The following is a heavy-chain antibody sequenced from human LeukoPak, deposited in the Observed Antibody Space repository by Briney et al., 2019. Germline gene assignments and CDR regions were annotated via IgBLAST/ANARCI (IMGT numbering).Heavy chain of an antibody. Sequence: PGGSLRLSCAASGFTFGIYAMTWVRQTPGKGLEWVSGISGRGSSTYYADSVKGRLTISRDNSKNTLYLQMNTLRAEDTAVYYCARLGARQMLEYWGQGTLVTVSS. CDR3: ARLGARQMLEY. CDR2: ISGRGSST. D-gene: IGHD4-17*01. J-gene: IGHJ4*02. V-gene: IGHV3-23*01. CDR1: GFTFGIYA.